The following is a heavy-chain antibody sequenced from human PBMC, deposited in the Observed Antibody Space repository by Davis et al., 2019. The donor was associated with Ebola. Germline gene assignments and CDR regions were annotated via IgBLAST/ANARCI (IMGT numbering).Heavy chain of an antibody. CDR1: GGSFSGYY. J-gene: IGHJ4*02. CDR3: ARGVGSYYGVNY. CDR2: IYYSGST. Sequence: SETLSLTCAVYGGSFSGYYWSWIRQPPGKGLEWIGYIYYSGSTNYNPSLKSRVTISVDTSKNQFSLKLSSVTAADTAVYYCARGVGSYYGVNYWGQGTLVTVSS. D-gene: IGHD1-26*01. V-gene: IGHV4-59*12.